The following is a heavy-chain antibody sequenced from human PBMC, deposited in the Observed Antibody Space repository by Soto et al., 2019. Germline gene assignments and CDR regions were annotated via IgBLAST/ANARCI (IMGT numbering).Heavy chain of an antibody. J-gene: IGHJ6*02. V-gene: IGHV3-23*01. CDR1: GFTFSNYA. CDR3: AKWIRDNWIIYYYYGMDV. Sequence: GGSLRLSCAASGFTFSNYAMSWVRQAPGKGLEWVSAISGSGDSTYYADSVKGRFTISRDNSKNTLYLQMSSLRAEDTAVYYCAKWIRDNWIIYYYYGMDVWGLGTTVTVSS. CDR2: ISGSGDST. D-gene: IGHD1-20*01.